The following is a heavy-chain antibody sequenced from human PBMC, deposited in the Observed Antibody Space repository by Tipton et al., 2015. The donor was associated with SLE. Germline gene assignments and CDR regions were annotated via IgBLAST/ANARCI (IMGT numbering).Heavy chain of an antibody. J-gene: IGHJ4*02. D-gene: IGHD7-27*01. CDR3: ASKLGIYPDY. Sequence: TLSLTCAVYGGSFSGYYWSWIRQPPGKGLEWIGEINHSGSTNYNPSLKSRVTISVDTSKNQFSLKLSSVTAVDTAVYYCASKLGIYPDYWGQGTLVTVSS. CDR1: GGSFSGYY. V-gene: IGHV4-34*01. CDR2: INHSGST.